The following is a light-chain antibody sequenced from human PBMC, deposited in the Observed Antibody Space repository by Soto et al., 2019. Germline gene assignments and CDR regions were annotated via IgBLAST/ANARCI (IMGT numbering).Light chain of an antibody. Sequence: QSVLTQPPSVSAAPGQKVTISCSGSSSNIGKNYVSWYQQFPGTAPKLLIYDNNKRPSGIPDRFSGSKSGTSATLGITGLQTGDEADYYCGTWDTSLSAVLFGGGTQLTVL. CDR2: DNN. V-gene: IGLV1-51*01. CDR1: SSNIGKNY. CDR3: GTWDTSLSAVL. J-gene: IGLJ2*01.